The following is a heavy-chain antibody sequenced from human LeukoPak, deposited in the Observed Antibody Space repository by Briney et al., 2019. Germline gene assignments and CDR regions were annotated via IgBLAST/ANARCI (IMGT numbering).Heavy chain of an antibody. V-gene: IGHV4-34*01. Sequence: PSETLSLTCAVYGGSFSGYYWSWIRQPPGTGLEWIGEINHSGSTNYNPSLKSRVTISVDTSKNQFSLKLSSVTAADTAVYYCARGVQGTIAVAGTGWFDPWGQGTLVTVSS. CDR2: INHSGST. CDR1: GGSFSGYY. CDR3: ARGVQGTIAVAGTGWFDP. D-gene: IGHD6-19*01. J-gene: IGHJ5*02.